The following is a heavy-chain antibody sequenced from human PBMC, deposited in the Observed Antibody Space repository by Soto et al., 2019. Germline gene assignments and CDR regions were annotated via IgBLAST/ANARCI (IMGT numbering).Heavy chain of an antibody. CDR2: IYHSGST. J-gene: IGHJ4*02. CDR3: ARGGGYDSFDY. D-gene: IGHD5-12*01. CDR1: GGSISSSNW. V-gene: IGHV4-4*02. Sequence: LSLTCAVSGGSISSSNWWSWVRQPPGKGLEWIGEIYHSGSTNYNPSLKSRVTISVDRTRNQFSLKLSSVTAADMAVYYCARGGGYDSFDYWGQGVLVTVSS.